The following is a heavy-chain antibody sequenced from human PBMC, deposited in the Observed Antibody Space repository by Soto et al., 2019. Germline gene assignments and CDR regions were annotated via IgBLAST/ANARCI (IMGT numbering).Heavy chain of an antibody. CDR2: ISYDGSNK. D-gene: IGHD1-26*01. V-gene: IGHV3-30*18. J-gene: IGHJ4*02. Sequence: QVQLVESGGGVVQPGRSLRLSCAASGFTFSSYGMQWVRQAPGKGLEWVAVISYDGSNKYYADSVKGRFTISRDNSKNTLYLQMNSLRAEDTAVYYCAKDSGWELPTGYFDYWGQGTLVTVSS. CDR3: AKDSGWELPTGYFDY. CDR1: GFTFSSYG.